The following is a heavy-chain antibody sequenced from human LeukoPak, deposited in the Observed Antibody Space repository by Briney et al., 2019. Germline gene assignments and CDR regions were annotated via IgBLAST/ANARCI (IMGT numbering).Heavy chain of an antibody. J-gene: IGHJ3*02. V-gene: IGHV3-33*01. CDR2: IWDDGINK. D-gene: IGHD2-21*02. CDR3: AGAYCGGDCYSGVAFDI. CDR1: GFTFRPFG. Sequence: GGSLRLSCAASGFTFRPFGMHWVRQAPGKGVEGVAIIWDDGINKYCADSVKGRFTISRDNSKNTLYLQMNSLRAEDTAVYYCAGAYCGGDCYSGVAFDIWGQGTMVTVSS.